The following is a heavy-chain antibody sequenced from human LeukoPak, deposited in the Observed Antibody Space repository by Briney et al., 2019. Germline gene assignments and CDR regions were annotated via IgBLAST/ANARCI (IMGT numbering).Heavy chain of an antibody. D-gene: IGHD2-2*01. CDR3: AKDWLGPHVERGRIVVVPAVMDY. CDR2: IRYDGSNK. V-gene: IGHV3-30*02. J-gene: IGHJ4*02. CDR1: GFTFSSYG. Sequence: GGSLRLSCAASGFTFSSYGMHWVRQAPGKGLEWVAFIRYDGSNKYYADSVKGRFTISRDNSKNTLYLQMNSLRAEDTAVYYCAKDWLGPHVERGRIVVVPAVMDYWGQGTLVTVPS.